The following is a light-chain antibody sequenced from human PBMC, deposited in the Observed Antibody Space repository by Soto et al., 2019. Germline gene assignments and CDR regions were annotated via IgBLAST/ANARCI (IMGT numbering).Light chain of an antibody. Sequence: EIVLNQSPGTLSLSPGERATLSCRASQSVSSSYIAWYQQRPGQTPSLLIYGASTKATGIPDRFSGSGSGTDFTLTISRLEPEDFAVYYCQQYGSSPSTFGGGTKVDIK. CDR3: QQYGSSPST. CDR1: QSVSSSY. J-gene: IGKJ4*01. V-gene: IGKV3-20*01. CDR2: GAS.